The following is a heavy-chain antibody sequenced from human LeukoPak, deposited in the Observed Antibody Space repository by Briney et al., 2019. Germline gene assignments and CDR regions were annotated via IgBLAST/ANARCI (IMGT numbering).Heavy chain of an antibody. CDR1: GFTVSSNY. D-gene: IGHD3-9*01. CDR3: ARSRDWFSSYYFDY. CDR2: IYSGVGT. J-gene: IGHJ4*02. Sequence: PGGSLRLSCEASGFTVSSNYMSWVRQAPGKGLEWVSLIYSGVGTSYADSVKGRLTISRHNSKNTVYLQMNSLRVDDTAVYYCARSRDWFSSYYFDYWGQGTLVTVSS. V-gene: IGHV3-53*04.